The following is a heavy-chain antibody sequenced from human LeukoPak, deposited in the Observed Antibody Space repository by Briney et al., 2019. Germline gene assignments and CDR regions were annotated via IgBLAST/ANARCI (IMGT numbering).Heavy chain of an antibody. V-gene: IGHV3-64D*09. CDR1: GFTFSSYA. Sequence: GGSLRLSCSASGFTFSSYAMHWVRQAPREGLEYVSAISSNGGSTYYADSVKGRFTISRDNSKNTLYLQMSSLRAEDTAVYYCVKARGYYDFWSGYLGYWGQGTLVTVSS. J-gene: IGHJ4*02. D-gene: IGHD3-3*01. CDR2: ISSNGGST. CDR3: VKARGYYDFWSGYLGY.